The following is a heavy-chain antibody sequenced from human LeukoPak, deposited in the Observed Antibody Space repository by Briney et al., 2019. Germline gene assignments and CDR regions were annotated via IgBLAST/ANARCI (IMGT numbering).Heavy chain of an antibody. Sequence: GGYLRLSCAASGFTFSSYAMSWVRQAPGKGLEWVSAISGSGGSTYYADSVKGRFTISRDNSKNTLYLQMNSLRAEDTAVYYCAKGGGFLEWLLDYWGQGTLVTVSS. D-gene: IGHD3-3*01. CDR3: AKGGGFLEWLLDY. V-gene: IGHV3-23*01. J-gene: IGHJ4*02. CDR1: GFTFSSYA. CDR2: ISGSGGST.